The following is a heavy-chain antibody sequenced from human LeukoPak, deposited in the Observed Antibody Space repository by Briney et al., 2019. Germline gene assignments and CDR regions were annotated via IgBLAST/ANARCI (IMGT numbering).Heavy chain of an antibody. CDR1: GGTFSSYA. CDR3: ARHTIVAQNWFDP. CDR2: IIPIFGTA. V-gene: IGHV1-69*05. D-gene: IGHD2-21*01. Sequence: ASVKASCKASGGTFSSYAISWVRQAPGQGLEWMGGIIPIFGTANYAQKFQGRVTITTDESTSTAYMELSSLRSEDTAVYYCARHTIVAQNWFDPWGQGTLVTVSS. J-gene: IGHJ5*02.